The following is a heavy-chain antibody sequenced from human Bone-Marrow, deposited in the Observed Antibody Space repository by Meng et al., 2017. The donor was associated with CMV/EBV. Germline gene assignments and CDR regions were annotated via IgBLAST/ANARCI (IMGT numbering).Heavy chain of an antibody. CDR2: IYYSGST. Sequence: SEPLSLTCTVSGGSISSSSYYWGWIRQPPGKGLEWIGSIYYSGSTYYNPSLKSRVTISVDTSKNQFSLKLSSVTAADTAVYYCARHGDILTGYYYYYYYGMDVWGQGTTVTVSS. CDR3: ARHGDILTGYYYYYYYGMDV. CDR1: GGSISSSSYY. J-gene: IGHJ6*02. V-gene: IGHV4-39*01. D-gene: IGHD3-9*01.